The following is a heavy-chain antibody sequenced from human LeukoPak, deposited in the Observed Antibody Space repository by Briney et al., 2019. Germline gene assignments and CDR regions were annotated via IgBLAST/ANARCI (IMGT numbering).Heavy chain of an antibody. CDR2: IYYSGAT. Sequence: KPSETLSLTCTVSGGSISSSIYYWAWIRQPPGKGLEWIGSIYYSGATYYNPSLKSRVTISIDTSKNQFSLKLSSVTPADTAVYYCATPYSGGYHGLDIWGQGTMVTVSS. D-gene: IGHD1-26*01. V-gene: IGHV4-39*01. CDR3: ATPYSGGYHGLDI. CDR1: GGSISSSIYY. J-gene: IGHJ3*02.